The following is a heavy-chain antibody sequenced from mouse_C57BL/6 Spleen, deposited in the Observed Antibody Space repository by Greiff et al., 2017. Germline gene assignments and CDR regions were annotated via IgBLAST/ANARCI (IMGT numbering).Heavy chain of an antibody. D-gene: IGHD1-1*01. Sequence: EVKLVESGGGLVKPGGSLKLSCAASGFTFSDYGMHWVRQAPEKGLEWVAYISSGSSTIYYADTVKGRFTISRDNAKNTLFLQMTSLRSEDTVMYYCARHYYGSSWYARDYWGQGTSVTVSS. CDR3: ARHYYGSSWYARDY. CDR2: ISSGSSTI. V-gene: IGHV5-17*01. J-gene: IGHJ4*01. CDR1: GFTFSDYG.